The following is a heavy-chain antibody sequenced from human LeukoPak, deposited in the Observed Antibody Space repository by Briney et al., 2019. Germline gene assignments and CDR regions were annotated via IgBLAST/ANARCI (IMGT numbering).Heavy chain of an antibody. D-gene: IGHD3-22*01. Sequence: PGGSLRLSCAASGFTFSSYAMSWVRQAPGQGLEWVSSISGSGGSTYYADSVKGRFTISRDNSKNTLYLQMNSLRADDTAVYYCAKFGEQDSSGYFDDAFDIWGQGTMVTVSS. J-gene: IGHJ3*02. CDR1: GFTFSSYA. CDR2: ISGSGGST. CDR3: AKFGEQDSSGYFDDAFDI. V-gene: IGHV3-23*01.